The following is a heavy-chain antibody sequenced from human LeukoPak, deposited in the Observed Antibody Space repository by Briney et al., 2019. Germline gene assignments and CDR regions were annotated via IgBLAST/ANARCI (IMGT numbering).Heavy chain of an antibody. CDR2: INHSGST. V-gene: IGHV4-34*01. D-gene: IGHD3-22*01. CDR1: GGSFSGYY. J-gene: IGHJ4*02. Sequence: SETLSLTCAVYGGSFSGYYWSWIRQPPGKGLEWIGEINHSGSTNYNPSLKSRVTISVDTSKNQFSLELSSVTAADTAVYYCARVAKTDYYDSSGFPLDYWGQGTLVTVSS. CDR3: ARVAKTDYYDSSGFPLDY.